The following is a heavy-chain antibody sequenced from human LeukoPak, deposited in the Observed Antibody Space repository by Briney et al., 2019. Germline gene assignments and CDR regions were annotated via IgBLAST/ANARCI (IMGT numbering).Heavy chain of an antibody. CDR1: GGSICSSY. CDR2: IYYSGRT. V-gene: IGHV4-59*01. J-gene: IGHJ5*02. D-gene: IGHD2-2*01. Sequence: SETLSLTCTVPGGSICSSYGSWIPQPPGKGLEWIGYIYYSGRTNYNPSLKSRVTISVDTSKNQFALKLSSVTAADTAVYYCARVSRYNLFYLCGPGGLVTVSS. CDR3: ARVSRYNLFYL.